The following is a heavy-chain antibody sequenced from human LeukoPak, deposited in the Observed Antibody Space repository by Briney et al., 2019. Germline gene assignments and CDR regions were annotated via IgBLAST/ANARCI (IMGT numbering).Heavy chain of an antibody. J-gene: IGHJ6*02. CDR2: ISSSSSYI. V-gene: IGHV3-21*01. Sequence: GGSLRLSCAASGFTFSSYSMNWVRQAPGKGLEWVSSISSSSSYIYYADSVKGRFTISRDNAKNSLYLQMNSLRAEDTAVYYCARDSTIYGMDVWGQGTTVTVSS. CDR3: ARDSTIYGMDV. CDR1: GFTFSSYS. D-gene: IGHD2-2*01.